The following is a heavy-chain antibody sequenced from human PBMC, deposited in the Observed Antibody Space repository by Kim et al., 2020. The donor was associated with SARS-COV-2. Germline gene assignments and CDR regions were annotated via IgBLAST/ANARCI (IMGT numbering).Heavy chain of an antibody. CDR1: GFTFSSYW. D-gene: IGHD3-22*01. V-gene: IGHV3-7*03. J-gene: IGHJ6*02. Sequence: GGSLRLSCAASGFTFSSYWMSWVRQAPGKGLEWVANIKQDGSEKYYVDSVKGRFTISRDNAKHSLYLQMNSLRAEDTAVYYCARDNYYDSSGYRVWHYYYGMEVWGQGTTVTVS. CDR3: ARDNYYDSSGYRVWHYYYGMEV. CDR2: IKQDGSEK.